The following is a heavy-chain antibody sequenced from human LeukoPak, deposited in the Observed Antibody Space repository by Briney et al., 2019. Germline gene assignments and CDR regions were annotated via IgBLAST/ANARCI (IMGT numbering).Heavy chain of an antibody. CDR3: AREVHDAFDI. CDR1: GFTSSSYS. J-gene: IGHJ3*02. Sequence: GGSLRLSCAASGFTSSSYSMNWVRQAPGKGLEWVSSISSSSSYIYYADSVKGRFTISRDNAKNSLYLQMNSLRAEDTAVYYCAREVHDAFDIWGQGTMVTVSS. CDR2: ISSSSSYI. V-gene: IGHV3-21*01.